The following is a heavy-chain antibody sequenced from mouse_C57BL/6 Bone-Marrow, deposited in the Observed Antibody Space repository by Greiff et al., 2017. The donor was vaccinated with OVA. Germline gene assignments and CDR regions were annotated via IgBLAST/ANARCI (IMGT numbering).Heavy chain of an antibody. J-gene: IGHJ3*01. CDR3: ARSHYGSSAWFAY. Sequence: VQLQQSGAELVKPGASVKLSCTASGFNIKDYYMHWVKQRTEQGLEWIGRIDPEGGESKYAPKFQGKATIPADTSSNTAYLQLSRLTSEDTAVYYGARSHYGSSAWFAYWGQGTLVTVSA. V-gene: IGHV14-2*01. D-gene: IGHD1-1*01. CDR1: GFNIKDYY. CDR2: IDPEGGES.